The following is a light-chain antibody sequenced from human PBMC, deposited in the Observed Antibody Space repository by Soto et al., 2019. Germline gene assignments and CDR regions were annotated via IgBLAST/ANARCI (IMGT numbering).Light chain of an antibody. CDR3: QAWDSSTAHYV. Sequence: SYELTQPPSVSVSPRQTASITCSGHQLGDKYVSWYQQKPGQSPVLVMYKDNERPSGIPERFSGSNSANTATLTISETQAMDEAEYYCQAWDSSTAHYVFGTGTKLTVL. CDR2: KDN. J-gene: IGLJ1*01. CDR1: QLGDKY. V-gene: IGLV3-1*01.